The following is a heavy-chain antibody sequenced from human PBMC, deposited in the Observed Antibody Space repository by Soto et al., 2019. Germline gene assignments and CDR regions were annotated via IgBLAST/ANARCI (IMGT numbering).Heavy chain of an antibody. D-gene: IGHD1-26*01. CDR2: IYYSWTA. CDR3: ARSLPGGTVFYMDI. Sequence: QLQLRESGPGLVQPAQTLSLTCTFAGGSVTGGFSYWTLVRQHPGKGLEWVGHIYYSWTAYYNPSLKSRVDLSVDPSQNRFSLKLSAVKAADTAIYFCARSLPGGTVFYMDIWGEGTTATVSS. V-gene: IGHV4-31*03. J-gene: IGHJ6*03. CDR1: GGSVTGGFSY.